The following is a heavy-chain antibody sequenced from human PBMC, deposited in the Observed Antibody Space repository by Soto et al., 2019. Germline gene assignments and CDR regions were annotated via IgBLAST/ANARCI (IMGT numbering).Heavy chain of an antibody. D-gene: IGHD3-3*01. V-gene: IGHV1-18*04. CDR2: ISAYNGNT. CDR3: ARGYDFWSGYNYYGMDV. Sequence: GASVKVSCKASGYTFTSYGISWVRQAPGQGLEWMGWISAYNGNTNYAQKLQGRVTMTTDTSTSTAYMELRSLRSDDTAVYYCARGYDFWSGYNYYGMDVWGQGTTVTVSS. CDR1: GYTFTSYG. J-gene: IGHJ6*02.